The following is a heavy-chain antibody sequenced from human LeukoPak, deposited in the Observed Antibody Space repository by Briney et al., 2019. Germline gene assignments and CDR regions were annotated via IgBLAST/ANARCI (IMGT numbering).Heavy chain of an antibody. CDR3: AKRTSTGSTDLYYSYMDV. CDR2: IWHDVSDR. Sequence: GGSPRLSCAASGFSFSNYGMHWVRQAPGKGLEWVAYIWHDVSDRYYGDSVKGRFTISRDNSKNTLYLQMNSLRVEDTAVYYCAKRTSTGSTDLYYSYMDVWGKGTTVTVSS. V-gene: IGHV3-30*02. J-gene: IGHJ6*03. CDR1: GFSFSNYG. D-gene: IGHD3-10*01.